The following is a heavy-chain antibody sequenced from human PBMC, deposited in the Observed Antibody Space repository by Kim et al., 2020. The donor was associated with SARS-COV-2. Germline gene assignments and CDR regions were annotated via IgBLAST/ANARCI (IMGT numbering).Heavy chain of an antibody. CDR3: ARGRNSRQQLVRYYYYGMDV. D-gene: IGHD6-13*01. CDR2: INHSGST. V-gene: IGHV4-34*01. CDR1: GGSFSGYY. J-gene: IGHJ6*02. Sequence: SETLSLTCAVYGGSFSGYYWSWIRQPPGKGLEWIGEINHSGSTNYNPSPKSRVTISVDTSKNQFSLKLSSVTAAVTAVYYCARGRNSRQQLVRYYYYGMDVWGQGTTVTVSS.